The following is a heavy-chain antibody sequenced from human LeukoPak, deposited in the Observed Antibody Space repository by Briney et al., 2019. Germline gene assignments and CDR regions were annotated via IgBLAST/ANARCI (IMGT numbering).Heavy chain of an antibody. Sequence: GGSLRLSCAASGLTFSSYAMNWVRQAPGKGLEWVGFIRSKAYGGTTDYAAPVKGRFTISRDDSKNTLYLQMNSLKTEDTAVYYCTTSFPYSSSSADYWGQGTLVTVSS. V-gene: IGHV3-15*01. CDR3: TTSFPYSSSSADY. CDR2: IRSKAYGGTT. D-gene: IGHD6-6*01. CDR1: GLTFSSYA. J-gene: IGHJ4*02.